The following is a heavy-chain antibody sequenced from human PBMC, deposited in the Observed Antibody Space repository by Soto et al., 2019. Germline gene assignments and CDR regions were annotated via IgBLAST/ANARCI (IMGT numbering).Heavy chain of an antibody. CDR2: IWYDGSNK. V-gene: IGHV3-33*01. Sequence: GGSLRLSCAASGFTFSSYGMHWVRQAPGKGLEWVAVIWYDGSNKYYADSVKGRFTISRDNSKITLYLKMNSLRAEDTALYYCARDSNYDFWSGYYWYYYYGMDVWGQGTTVTVSS. CDR3: ARDSNYDFWSGYYWYYYYGMDV. D-gene: IGHD3-3*01. CDR1: GFTFSSYG. J-gene: IGHJ6*02.